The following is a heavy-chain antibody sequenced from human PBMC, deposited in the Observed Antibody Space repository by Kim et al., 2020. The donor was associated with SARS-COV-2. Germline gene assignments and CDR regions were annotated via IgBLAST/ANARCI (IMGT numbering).Heavy chain of an antibody. V-gene: IGHV3-30*07. Sequence: VKGRFTISRDNSKNTLYLQMNSLRAEDTAVYYCARGDPSRGGSSVFAFDIWGQGTMVTVSS. D-gene: IGHD2-15*01. J-gene: IGHJ3*02. CDR3: ARGDPSRGGSSVFAFDI.